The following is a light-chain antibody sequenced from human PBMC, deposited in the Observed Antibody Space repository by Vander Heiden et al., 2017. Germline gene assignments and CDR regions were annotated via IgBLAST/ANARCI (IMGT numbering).Light chain of an antibody. CDR1: KLGDKY. V-gene: IGLV3-1*01. CDR2: QDS. J-gene: IGLJ2*01. CDR3: QAWDSSTVV. Sequence: SYALPPPPSWSVSPGQTASITCSGDKLGDKYACWYQQKPGQSPVLVIYQDSKRPSGIPKRFSGSNSGNTATLTISGTQAMDEADYYCQAWDSSTVVFDGGTKLTVL.